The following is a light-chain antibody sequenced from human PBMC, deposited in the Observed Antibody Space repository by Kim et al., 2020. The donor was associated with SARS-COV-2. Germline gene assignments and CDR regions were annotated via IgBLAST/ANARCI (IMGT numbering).Light chain of an antibody. J-gene: IGKJ1*01. CDR2: AAS. CDR3: QQYNSGET. CDR1: QSVSSD. V-gene: IGKV3-15*01. Sequence: EIVMTQSPATLSVSPGERATLSCRASQSVSSDLAWYQQKPGQAPRLLISAASTRATGIPARFSGSGSGTEFTLTISSLQSEDFAIYYCQQYNSGETFGQGTKVDIK.